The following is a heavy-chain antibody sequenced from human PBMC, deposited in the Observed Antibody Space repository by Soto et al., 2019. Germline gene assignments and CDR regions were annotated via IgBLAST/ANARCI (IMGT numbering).Heavy chain of an antibody. D-gene: IGHD4-17*01. CDR2: IIPIFGTA. Sequence: GASVKVSCKASGGTFSSYAISWVRQAPGQGLEWMGGIIPIFGTANYAQKFQGRVTITADESKSTAYMELSSLRSEDTAVYYCARLGTTVTTPWDIWGQGTMVTVSS. J-gene: IGHJ3*02. CDR1: GGTFSSYA. V-gene: IGHV1-69*13. CDR3: ARLGTTVTTPWDI.